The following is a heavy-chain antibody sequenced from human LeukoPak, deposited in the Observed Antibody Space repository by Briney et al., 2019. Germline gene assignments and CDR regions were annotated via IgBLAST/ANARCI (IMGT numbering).Heavy chain of an antibody. D-gene: IGHD3-10*01. CDR1: GFTFSSYA. Sequence: GGSLRLSCAASGFTFSSYAMHWVRQAPGKGLEWVAVISYDGSNKYYADSVKGRFTISRDNSKNTLYLQMNSLRAEDTAMYYCARGIHGYGSGSYYYWGQGTLVTVYS. CDR3: ARGIHGYGSGSYYY. V-gene: IGHV3-30*04. CDR2: ISYDGSNK. J-gene: IGHJ4*02.